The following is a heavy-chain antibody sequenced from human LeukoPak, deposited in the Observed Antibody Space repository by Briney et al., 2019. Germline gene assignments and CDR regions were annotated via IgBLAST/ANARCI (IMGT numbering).Heavy chain of an antibody. D-gene: IGHD4-17*01. Sequence: GGSLRPSCAASGFTFRTSDMSWVRQAPGKGLEWVSVISGTGGSTYYADSVKGRFTISRDYSKNTLYLQMNSLRAEDTAVYYCAKDTASFDWWGQGTLVTVSS. CDR1: GFTFRTSD. V-gene: IGHV3-23*01. CDR3: AKDTASFDW. CDR2: ISGTGGST. J-gene: IGHJ4*02.